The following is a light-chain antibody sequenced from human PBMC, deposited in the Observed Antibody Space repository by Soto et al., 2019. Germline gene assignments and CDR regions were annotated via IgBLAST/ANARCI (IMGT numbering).Light chain of an antibody. CDR2: DAS. CDR3: QQYDSLPIT. CDR1: QSISSW. Sequence: DIQMTQSPSTLSASVGDRVTITCRASQSISSWLAWYQQKPGKAPKFLIYDASRLETGVPSRFSGSGSGTHFSLAISSLQPEDIATYYCQQYDSLPITFGQGTRLEIK. V-gene: IGKV1-5*01. J-gene: IGKJ5*01.